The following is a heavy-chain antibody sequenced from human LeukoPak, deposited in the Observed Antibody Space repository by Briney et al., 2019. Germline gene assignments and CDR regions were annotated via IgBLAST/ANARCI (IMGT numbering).Heavy chain of an antibody. D-gene: IGHD6-13*01. CDR2: IYYSGST. V-gene: IGHV4-39*01. J-gene: IGHJ5*02. Sequence: SETLSLTCTVSGGSISSSSYYWGWIGQPPGKGLEWIGSIYYSGSTYYNPSLKSRVTISVDTSKNQFSLKLSSVTAADTAVYYCARRSTAPIAGTWVNWFDPWGQGTLVTVSS. CDR1: GGSISSSSYY. CDR3: ARRSTAPIAGTWVNWFDP.